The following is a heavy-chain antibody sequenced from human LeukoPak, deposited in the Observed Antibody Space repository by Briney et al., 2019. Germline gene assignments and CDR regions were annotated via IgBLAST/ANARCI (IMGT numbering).Heavy chain of an antibody. CDR3: AKGDCSSTSCSFDY. Sequence: GGSLRLSCAASGFTFDDYAMNWVRQAPGKGLEWVSGISWNSGSIGYADSVKGRFTISRDNAKNSLYLQMNSLRAEDTALYYCAKGDCSSTSCSFDYWGQGTLVTVSS. D-gene: IGHD2-2*01. V-gene: IGHV3-9*01. CDR1: GFTFDDYA. CDR2: ISWNSGSI. J-gene: IGHJ4*02.